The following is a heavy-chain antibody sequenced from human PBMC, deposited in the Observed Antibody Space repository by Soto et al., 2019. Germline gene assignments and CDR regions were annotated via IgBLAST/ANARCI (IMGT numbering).Heavy chain of an antibody. Sequence: RRLSCAASGFTFSSYGMHWVRQAPGKGLEWVAVISYDGSNKYYADSVKGRFTISRDNSKNTLYLQMNSLRAEDTAVYYCAKDSTPAAIVDYWGQGTLVTVSS. D-gene: IGHD2-2*01. V-gene: IGHV3-30*18. CDR1: GFTFSSYG. J-gene: IGHJ4*02. CDR2: ISYDGSNK. CDR3: AKDSTPAAIVDY.